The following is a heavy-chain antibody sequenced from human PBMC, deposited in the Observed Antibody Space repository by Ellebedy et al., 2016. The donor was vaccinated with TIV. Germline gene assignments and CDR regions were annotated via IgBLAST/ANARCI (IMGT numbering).Heavy chain of an antibody. Sequence: GESLKISCAASGFTFSSYWMHWVRQAPGMGLVWVSRIYSDGSITSYVDSVEGRFTISRDNAKNTLYLQMNSLTAEDTAVYYCARNADIMAPFDYWGQGALVAVSS. CDR3: ARNADIMAPFDY. D-gene: IGHD2-15*01. J-gene: IGHJ4*02. V-gene: IGHV3-74*01. CDR2: IYSDGSIT. CDR1: GFTFSSYW.